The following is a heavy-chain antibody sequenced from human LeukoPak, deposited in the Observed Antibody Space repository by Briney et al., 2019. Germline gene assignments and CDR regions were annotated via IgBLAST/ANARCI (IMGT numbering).Heavy chain of an antibody. CDR3: ARQRNCGGDCYYGVAAFDI. J-gene: IGHJ3*02. CDR1: GGSFSGYY. V-gene: IGHV4-34*01. D-gene: IGHD2-21*02. CDR2: INHSGST. Sequence: PSETLSLTCAVYGGSFSGYYWSWIRQPPGKGLEWIGEINHSGSTNYNPSLKSRVTISVDTSKNQFSLKLSSVTAADTAVYYCARQRNCGGDCYYGVAAFDIWGQGTMVTVSS.